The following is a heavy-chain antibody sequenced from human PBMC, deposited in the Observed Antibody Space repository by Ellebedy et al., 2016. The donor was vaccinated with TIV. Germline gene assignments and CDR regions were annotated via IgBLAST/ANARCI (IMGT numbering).Heavy chain of an antibody. V-gene: IGHV3-23*01. Sequence: GESLKISCAASGFSFSNYAMAWVRQAPGQGLEWLSAIGSRSEYKFYTDSVKGRFTISRDNAKNSLYLQMNSLRAEDTAVYYCAKEAGSGPDTPADYWGQGTLVTVSS. CDR2: IGSRSEYK. D-gene: IGHD2-15*01. J-gene: IGHJ4*02. CDR1: GFSFSNYA. CDR3: AKEAGSGPDTPADY.